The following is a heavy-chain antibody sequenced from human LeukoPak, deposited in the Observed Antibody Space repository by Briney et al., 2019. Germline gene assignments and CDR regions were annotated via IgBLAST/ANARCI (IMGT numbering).Heavy chain of an antibody. V-gene: IGHV3-23*01. CDR3: AKRGYSGYDLDY. CDR1: GFTFSNYA. D-gene: IGHD5-12*01. CDR2: ISGSTGST. Sequence: GGSLRLSCAASGFTFSNYAMNWVRQAPGKGLEWVSLISGSTGSTYYADSVKGRFSISRDNSKNTVYLQMNSLRVEDTAVYYCAKRGYSGYDLDYWGQGTLVTVSS. J-gene: IGHJ4*02.